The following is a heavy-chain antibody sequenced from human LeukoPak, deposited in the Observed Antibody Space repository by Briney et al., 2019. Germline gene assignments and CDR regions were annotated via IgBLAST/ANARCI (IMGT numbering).Heavy chain of an antibody. Sequence: GGSLRLSCAASGFTFSSYSMNWVRQAPGKGLEWVSSISSSSSTIYYADSVKGRFTISRDNAKNSLYLQMNSLRAEDTAVYYCAAQKYYDSSGSTFPLFDYWGQGTLVTVSS. CDR2: ISSSSSTI. CDR1: GFTFSSYS. V-gene: IGHV3-48*04. CDR3: AAQKYYDSSGSTFPLFDY. D-gene: IGHD3-22*01. J-gene: IGHJ4*02.